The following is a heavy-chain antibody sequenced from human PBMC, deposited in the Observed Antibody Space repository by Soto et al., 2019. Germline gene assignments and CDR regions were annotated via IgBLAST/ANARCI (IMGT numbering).Heavy chain of an antibody. D-gene: IGHD6-19*01. V-gene: IGHV1-2*02. J-gene: IGHJ5*02. CDR2: INPNSGGT. Sequence: ASVKVSCKASGYTFTGYYMHWVRQAPGQGLEWMGWINPNSGGTNYAQKFQGRVTMTRDTSISTAYMELSRLRSDDTAVYYCARDKGHSTSGYSSGLYLRLPPSNWFDPWGQGTLVTVSS. CDR1: GYTFTGYY. CDR3: ARDKGHSTSGYSSGLYLRLPPSNWFDP.